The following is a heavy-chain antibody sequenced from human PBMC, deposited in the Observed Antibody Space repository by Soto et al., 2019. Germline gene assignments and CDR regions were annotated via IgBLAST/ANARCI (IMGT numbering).Heavy chain of an antibody. CDR2: ISYEGSKT. CDR3: AKDHWAAYSGYAIRNDLDV. V-gene: IGHV3-30*18. CDR1: GFTFSDYG. D-gene: IGHD5-12*01. Sequence: QVQLVESGGGVVQPGRSLRLSCAASGFTFSDYGIHWVRQAPGKGLEWVAVISYEGSKTYYADSVKGRFTISRDNSKNTLYLQMASLRPEDTAVYYCAKDHWAAYSGYAIRNDLDVWGQGTTVTVSS. J-gene: IGHJ6*02.